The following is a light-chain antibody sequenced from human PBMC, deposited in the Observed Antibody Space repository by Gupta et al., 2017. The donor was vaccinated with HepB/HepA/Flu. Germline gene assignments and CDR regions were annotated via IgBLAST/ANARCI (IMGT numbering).Light chain of an antibody. CDR2: RNN. V-gene: IGLV1-47*01. CDR3: AAWDDSLSGGV. Sequence: QSVLTQPVSTSGTPGQRVTILCSGSSSNIGKNYVFWYQQLPGTAPKLLIYRNNQRPSGVSDRFSGSKSDTSASLAISGLRSDDEAHYYGAAWDDSLSGGVFGGGTKLSVL. J-gene: IGLJ3*02. CDR1: SSNIGKNY.